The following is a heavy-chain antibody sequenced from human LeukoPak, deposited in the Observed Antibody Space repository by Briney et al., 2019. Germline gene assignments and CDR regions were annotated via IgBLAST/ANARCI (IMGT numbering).Heavy chain of an antibody. V-gene: IGHV1-3*01. CDR2: INAGNGNT. Sequence: ASVKVSCKASGYIFTRYAKHWVRQVPGQRLEWMGWINAGNGNTNYVQKFQGRVTMTTDTSTSTAYMELRSLRSDDTAVYYCARNLGYCSGGSCYDENYYFDYWGQGTLVTVSS. D-gene: IGHD2-15*01. J-gene: IGHJ4*02. CDR1: GYIFTRYA. CDR3: ARNLGYCSGGSCYDENYYFDY.